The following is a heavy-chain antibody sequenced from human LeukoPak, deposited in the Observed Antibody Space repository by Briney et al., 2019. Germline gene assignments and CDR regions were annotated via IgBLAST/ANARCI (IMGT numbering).Heavy chain of an antibody. J-gene: IGHJ5*02. CDR3: ARDRPLGYCSSTSCHEGFDP. V-gene: IGHV1-46*01. Sequence: ASVKVSCKASGYTFTSYYMHWVRQAPGQGLEWMGIINPSGGSTSYAQKFQGRVTMTRDTSTSTVYMELSSLRSEDTDVYYCARDRPLGYCSSTSCHEGFDPWGQGTLVTVSS. D-gene: IGHD2-2*01. CDR1: GYTFTSYY. CDR2: INPSGGST.